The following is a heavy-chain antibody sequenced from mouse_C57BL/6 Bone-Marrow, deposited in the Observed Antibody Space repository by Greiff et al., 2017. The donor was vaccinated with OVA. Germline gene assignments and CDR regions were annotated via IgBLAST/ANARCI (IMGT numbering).Heavy chain of an antibody. CDR2: IYIGSDYT. CDR3: ARRRGREGDHDY. J-gene: IGHJ2*01. CDR1: GYAFTNYG. Sequence: EVQLQQSGAELVRPGTSVKVSCKTSGYAFTNYGIEWVKQRPGQGLEWIGFIYIGSDYTEYNEKFKGKATLTSDKSSSTAYMQLSSLTSEDSAIYVCARRRGREGDHDYEGQGNTISVTA. D-gene: IGHD2-13*01. V-gene: IGHV1-58*01.